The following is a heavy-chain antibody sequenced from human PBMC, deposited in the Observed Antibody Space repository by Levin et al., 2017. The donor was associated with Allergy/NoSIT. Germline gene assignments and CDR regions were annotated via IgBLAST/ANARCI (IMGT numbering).Heavy chain of an antibody. D-gene: IGHD1-7*01. Sequence: PGGSLRLSCTVSGFIFSSYWMHWVRQAPGKGLMWVSRINSDGSFTTYADSVKGRFIISRDNAKHTLYLQMNSLRAEDTAVYFCARDITGTTGFDYWGQGTLVTVSS. CDR2: INSDGSFT. V-gene: IGHV3-74*01. J-gene: IGHJ4*02. CDR3: ARDITGTTGFDY. CDR1: GFIFSSYW.